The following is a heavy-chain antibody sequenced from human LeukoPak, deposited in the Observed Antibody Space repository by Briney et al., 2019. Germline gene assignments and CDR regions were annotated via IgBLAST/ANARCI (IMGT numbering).Heavy chain of an antibody. J-gene: IGHJ4*02. CDR3: ARDPLAYSGSYSDY. CDR2: FDPEDGET. V-gene: IGHV1-24*01. Sequence: ASVKVSCKVSGYTFTELSMHWVRQAPGKGLEWMGGFDPEDGETIYAQKFQGRVTMTEDTSTDTAYMELSSLRSDDTAVYYCARDPLAYSGSYSDYWGQGTLVTVSS. D-gene: IGHD1-26*01. CDR1: GYTFTELS.